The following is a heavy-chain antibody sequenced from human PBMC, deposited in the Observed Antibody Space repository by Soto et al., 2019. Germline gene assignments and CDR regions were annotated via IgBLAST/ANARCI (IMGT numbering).Heavy chain of an antibody. CDR2: KWYDGSNK. V-gene: IGHV3-33*01. J-gene: IGHJ6*02. CDR3: ARDLKVAGINYYYGMDV. Sequence: GGSLRLSCAASGFTFSSYGMHWVRQAPGKGLEWVAVKWYDGSNKYYADSVKGRFTISRDNSKNTLYLQMNSLRAEDTAVYYCARDLKVAGINYYYGMDVWGQGTTVTVSS. CDR1: GFTFSSYG. D-gene: IGHD6-19*01.